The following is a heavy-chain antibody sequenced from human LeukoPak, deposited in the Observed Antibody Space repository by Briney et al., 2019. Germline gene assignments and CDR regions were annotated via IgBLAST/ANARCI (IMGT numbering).Heavy chain of an antibody. V-gene: IGHV3-53*01. J-gene: IGHJ4*02. CDR3: ARGRAGWFFDY. CDR1: GFTVSSNY. D-gene: IGHD6-19*01. Sequence: GGSLRLSCATSGFTVSSNYMSWVRQAPGKGLEWVSLIYSGGSISYADSVKGRFTISRDNSKNTLFLQMNSLRAEDTAVYYCARGRAGWFFDYWGQGTLVTASS. CDR2: IYSGGSI.